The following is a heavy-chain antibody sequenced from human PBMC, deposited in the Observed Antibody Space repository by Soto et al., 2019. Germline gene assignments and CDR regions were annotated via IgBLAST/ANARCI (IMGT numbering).Heavy chain of an antibody. V-gene: IGHV3-13*01. J-gene: IGHJ6*02. CDR3: ARGPGSPRYYNGMDV. D-gene: IGHD3-10*01. CDR2: IGIGGDT. CDR1: GFTLSNHD. Sequence: GGSLRLSCAASGFTLSNHDMYWVRQATGKSLEWVSAIGIGGDTYYPASVKGRFTISRQNAKNSLYLQMNNLRAGDTAVYYCARGPGSPRYYNGMDVWGQGTTVTVSS.